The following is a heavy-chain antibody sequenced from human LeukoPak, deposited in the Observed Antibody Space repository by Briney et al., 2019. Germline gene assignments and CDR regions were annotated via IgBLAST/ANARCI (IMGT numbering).Heavy chain of an antibody. V-gene: IGHV1-2*02. CDR2: LNPNSGGT. J-gene: IGHJ4*02. Sequence: GASVKVSCKASGYTFTGYYMLWVRQAPGPGLEWMGGLNPNSGGTNYPQKFQGRVTMTRDASISTAYVELSRLRCDDTAVYYCAREDSGWYGVVGYWGQGTLVTVSS. CDR3: AREDSGWYGVVGY. CDR1: GYTFTGYY. D-gene: IGHD6-19*01.